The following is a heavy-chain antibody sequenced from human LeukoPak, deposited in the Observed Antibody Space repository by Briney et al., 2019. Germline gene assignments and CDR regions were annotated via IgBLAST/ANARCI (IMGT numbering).Heavy chain of an antibody. CDR2: INHSGST. CDR1: GESFSRYY. V-gene: IGHV4-34*01. Sequence: SETLSLTCAVYGESFSRYYWSWIRQPPGKALECIGEINHSGSTNYNPSLKSRGTISVDTSKNQFSLKLSSVTAEDTAVYYCAATYYDFCSGFHRATYYMYVWGKGTTVTVSS. CDR3: AATYYDFCSGFHRATYYMYV. J-gene: IGHJ6*03. D-gene: IGHD3-3*01.